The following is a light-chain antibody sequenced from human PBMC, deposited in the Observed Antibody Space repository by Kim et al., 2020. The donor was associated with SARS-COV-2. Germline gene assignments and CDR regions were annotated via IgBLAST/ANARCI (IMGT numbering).Light chain of an antibody. CDR2: EDN. V-gene: IGLV6-57*03. CDR1: SGSIASNY. CDR3: QSYDSSIVV. Sequence: NFMLTQPHSVSESPGKTVTISCTRSSGSIASNYVQWYQQRPGSAPTTVIYEDNKRPSGVPDPLSASIDSSSNSASLTISGLKTEDEADYYCQSYDSSIVVFGGGTQLTVL. J-gene: IGLJ2*01.